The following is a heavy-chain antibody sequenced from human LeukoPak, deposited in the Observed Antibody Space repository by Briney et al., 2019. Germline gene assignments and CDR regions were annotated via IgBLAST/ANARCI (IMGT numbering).Heavy chain of an antibody. CDR1: GFAFSGYP. D-gene: IGHD3-9*01. CDR3: ARDRDWSFDY. J-gene: IGHJ4*02. V-gene: IGHV3-48*04. Sequence: GGSLRLSCAASGFAFSGYPMNWVRQAPGKGLEWVSNIRGSGSTKYYADSVKGRFTISRDNAKNALYLQMSSLRAEDTAVYYCARDRDWSFDYWGQGTLVTVSS. CDR2: IRGSGSTK.